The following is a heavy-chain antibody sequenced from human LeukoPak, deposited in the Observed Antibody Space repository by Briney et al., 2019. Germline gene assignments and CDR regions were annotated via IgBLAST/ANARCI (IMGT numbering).Heavy chain of an antibody. V-gene: IGHV4-39*01. J-gene: IGHJ6*02. CDR2: IYYSGST. CDR1: VGSISSSIYY. CDR3: ARQGYGDYGGNYYGMDV. Sequence: SETLSLTCPVSVGSISSSIYYWGWTRHPPGKGLEWLGIIYYSGSTYSNTSLKSRATIYVDTSKNQFSLKLSSVTAAETAVYYCARQGYGDYGGNYYGMDVWGQGTTVTVSS. D-gene: IGHD4-17*01.